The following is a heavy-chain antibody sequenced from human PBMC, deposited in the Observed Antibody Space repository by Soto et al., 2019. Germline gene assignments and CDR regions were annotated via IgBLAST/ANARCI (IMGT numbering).Heavy chain of an antibody. Sequence: GSLRLSCAASGFTFSSYSMNWVRQAPGKGLEWVSCISSSRNYIYYADSVKGRFTISRDNAKNSLYLQMNSLRAEDTAVYYCARDRRGYSGYDLSRIDAFDIWGRGTMVAVSS. CDR1: GFTFSSYS. CDR2: ISSSRNYI. J-gene: IGHJ3*02. D-gene: IGHD5-12*01. V-gene: IGHV3-21*01. CDR3: ARDRRGYSGYDLSRIDAFDI.